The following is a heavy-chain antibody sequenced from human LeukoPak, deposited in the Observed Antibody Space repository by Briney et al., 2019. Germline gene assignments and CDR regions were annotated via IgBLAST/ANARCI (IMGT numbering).Heavy chain of an antibody. J-gene: IGHJ5*02. Sequence: PGGSLRLSCVASGLTFSGYTMNWVRQAPGKGLEWVSSISSTGIYIYYTDSVKGRFTISRDNAKNSLYLQMNSLRAEDTAVYYCARDGWFGDYNWFDPWGQGTLVTVSS. D-gene: IGHD3-10*01. CDR1: GLTFSGYT. CDR3: ARDGWFGDYNWFDP. CDR2: ISSTGIYI. V-gene: IGHV3-21*01.